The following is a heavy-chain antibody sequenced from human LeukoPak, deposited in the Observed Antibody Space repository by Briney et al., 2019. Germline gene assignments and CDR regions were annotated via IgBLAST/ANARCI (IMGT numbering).Heavy chain of an antibody. D-gene: IGHD3-10*01. CDR1: GFTFSSYW. CDR2: INSDGSST. V-gene: IGHV3-74*01. CDR3: ARAGGFGYYFDY. J-gene: IGHJ4*02. Sequence: GGSLRLSCAASGFTFSSYWMHWVRQAPGKGLVWVSRINSDGSSTSYADSVKGRFTISRDNAKNTLYLQMNSLRAEDTAVYYCARAGGFGYYFDYWGQGTLVTVSS.